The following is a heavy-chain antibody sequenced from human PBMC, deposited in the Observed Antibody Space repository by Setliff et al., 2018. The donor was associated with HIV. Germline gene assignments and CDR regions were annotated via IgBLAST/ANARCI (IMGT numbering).Heavy chain of an antibody. CDR1: GGSFSGYY. CDR3: ARGKGSDWYLRFDY. D-gene: IGHD6-19*01. Sequence: SETLSLTCAVYGGSFSGYYWSWIRQPPGKGLEWIGEINHSGSTNYNPSLKSRVTISVDTSKNQFSLKLSSVTAADTAVYYCARGKGSDWYLRFDYWGQGTLVTVSS. J-gene: IGHJ4*02. CDR2: INHSGST. V-gene: IGHV4-34*01.